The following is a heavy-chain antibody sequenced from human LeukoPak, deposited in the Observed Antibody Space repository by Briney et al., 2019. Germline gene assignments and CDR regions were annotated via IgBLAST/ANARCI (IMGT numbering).Heavy chain of an antibody. CDR3: ARDSSRRATSFDY. D-gene: IGHD1-26*01. J-gene: IGHJ4*02. V-gene: IGHV3-11*01. CDR1: GFTFSDYY. Sequence: GGSLRLSCAASGFTFSDYYMSWIRQAPGKGLEWVSYISSSGSTIYYADSVKGRFTISRDNANNSLYLQMNSLRAEDTAVYYCARDSSRRATSFDYWGRGTLVTVSS. CDR2: ISSSGSTI.